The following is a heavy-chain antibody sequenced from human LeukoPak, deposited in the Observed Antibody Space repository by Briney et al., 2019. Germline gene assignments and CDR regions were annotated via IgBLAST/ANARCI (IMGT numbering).Heavy chain of an antibody. D-gene: IGHD3-22*01. V-gene: IGHV3-48*04. J-gene: IGHJ4*02. Sequence: HPGGSLRLSCAASGFTFSSYNINWVRQAPGKGLEWVSYISLSSSTIYYADSVKGRFTISRDNAKNSLYLQMNSLRAEDTAVYYCARGGYYYDSSGSEPFDYWGQGTLVTVSS. CDR1: GFTFSSYN. CDR3: ARGGYYYDSSGSEPFDY. CDR2: ISLSSSTI.